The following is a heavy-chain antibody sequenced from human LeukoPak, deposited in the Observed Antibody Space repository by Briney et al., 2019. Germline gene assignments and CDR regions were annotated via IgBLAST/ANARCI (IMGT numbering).Heavy chain of an antibody. V-gene: IGHV2-70*11. CDR3: ARSQGRYNWFDP. CDR2: TDWDDDK. J-gene: IGHJ5*02. Sequence: SGPALVKPTQTLTLTCTFSGFSLSTSGMCVSWIRQPPGKALEWLARTDWDDDKYYSTSLKTRLTISKDTSKNQVVLTITAMDPVDTATYYCARSQGRYNWFDPWGQGTLVTVSS. D-gene: IGHD1-14*01. CDR1: GFSLSTSGMC.